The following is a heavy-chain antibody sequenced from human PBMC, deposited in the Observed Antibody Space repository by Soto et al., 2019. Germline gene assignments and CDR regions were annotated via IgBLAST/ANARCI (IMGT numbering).Heavy chain of an antibody. CDR2: IYPDDSDT. CDR1: GYSFTSYW. CDR3: ARPRGDYENCMDV. D-gene: IGHD4-17*01. V-gene: IGHV5-51*01. Sequence: GESLKISCKASGYSFTSYWIAWVRQMPGKGLEWMGIIYPDDSDTIYSPSFQGQVTFSVDKSTTTAYLQWSSLKASDTAMYYCARPRGDYENCMDVWGQGTTVTVSS. J-gene: IGHJ6*02.